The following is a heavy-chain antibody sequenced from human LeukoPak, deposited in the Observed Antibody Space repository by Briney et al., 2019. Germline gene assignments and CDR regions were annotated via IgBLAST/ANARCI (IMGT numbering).Heavy chain of an antibody. CDR1: GVSITSSSHY. V-gene: IGHV4-39*01. Sequence: MASETLSLTCTVSGVSITSSSHYWGWIRQPPGMGLEWVGSVHYTGNTYYNSSLSSRITISVDTSSNQFSLRLNSVTAADTALYYCARHDPFQYWGQGALVTVSS. J-gene: IGHJ4*02. CDR3: ARHDPFQY. CDR2: VHYTGNT.